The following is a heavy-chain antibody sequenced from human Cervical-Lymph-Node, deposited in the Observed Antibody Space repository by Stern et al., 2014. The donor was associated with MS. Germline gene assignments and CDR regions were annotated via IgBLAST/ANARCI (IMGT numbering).Heavy chain of an antibody. CDR3: ARVRGVYAVDY. CDR2: ISYSGDTI. CDR1: GFTFRDYY. D-gene: IGHD2-8*01. J-gene: IGHJ4*02. Sequence: VQLVESGGGLVKPGGSLRLSCVASGFTFRDYYMSWIRQAPGKGVEWVSYISYSGDTIYYADSVKGRFTISRDNAENSLYLQMSSLRAEDTAVYYCARVRGVYAVDYWGQGTLVTVSS. V-gene: IGHV3-11*01.